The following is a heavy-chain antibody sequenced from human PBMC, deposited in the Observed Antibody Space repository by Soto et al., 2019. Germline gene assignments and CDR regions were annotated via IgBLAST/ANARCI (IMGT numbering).Heavy chain of an antibody. CDR1: GFSLSTSGVG. Sequence: QITLKESGPTLVKPTQTLTLTCTFSGFSLSTSGVGVGWIRQPPGKALEWLALIYWDDDKRYSPSLKSRLSTPKXXSXNXXVLTMTNMDPVDTATYLGAYRLEYSSSWNSGWFVHWGQEIHVTVSS. J-gene: IGHJ5*02. D-gene: IGHD6-13*01. CDR3: AYRLEYSSSWNSGWFVH. V-gene: IGHV2-5*02. CDR2: IYWDDDK.